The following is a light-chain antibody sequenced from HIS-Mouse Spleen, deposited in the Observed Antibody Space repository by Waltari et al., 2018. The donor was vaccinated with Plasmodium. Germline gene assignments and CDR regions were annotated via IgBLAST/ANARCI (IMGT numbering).Light chain of an antibody. J-gene: IGKJ2*01. V-gene: IGKV3-20*01. Sequence: EIVLTQSPGTLSLSPGERATLSCRASQSVSSSYLAVYQQKPGQAPRLLIYGASSRATGIPDRFSGSGSGTDFTLTISRLEPEDFAVYYCQQYGSSPYTFGQGPSWRSN. CDR1: QSVSSSY. CDR2: GAS. CDR3: QQYGSSPYT.